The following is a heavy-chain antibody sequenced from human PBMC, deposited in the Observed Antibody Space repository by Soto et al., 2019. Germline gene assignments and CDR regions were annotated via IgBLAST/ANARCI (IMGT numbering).Heavy chain of an antibody. CDR2: IYHSGST. D-gene: IGHD4-17*01. V-gene: IGHV4-30-2*01. CDR3: ARAPYGDYGDGMDV. J-gene: IGHJ6*02. CDR1: GGSISSGGYS. Sequence: QLQLQESGSGLVKPSQTLSLTCAVSGGSISSGGYSWSWIRQPPGKGLEWIGYIYHSGSTYYNPSLKSRVTRXVXRXENQFSPKLSSVTAADTAVYYCARAPYGDYGDGMDVWGQGTTVTVSS.